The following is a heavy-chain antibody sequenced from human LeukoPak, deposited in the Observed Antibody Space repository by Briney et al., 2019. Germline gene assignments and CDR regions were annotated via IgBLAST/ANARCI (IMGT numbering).Heavy chain of an antibody. V-gene: IGHV3-30-3*01. CDR3: ARGTVTTGNGMDV. Sequence: GGSLRLSCAASGFTFSSYAMHWVRQASGKGLEWVAVISYDGSNKYYADSVKGRFTISRDNSKNTLYLQMNSLRAEDTAVYYCARGTVTTGNGMDVWGQGTTVTVSS. D-gene: IGHD4-17*01. J-gene: IGHJ6*02. CDR1: GFTFSSYA. CDR2: ISYDGSNK.